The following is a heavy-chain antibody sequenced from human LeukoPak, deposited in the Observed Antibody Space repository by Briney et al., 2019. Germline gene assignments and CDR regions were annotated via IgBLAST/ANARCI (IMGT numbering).Heavy chain of an antibody. CDR2: INPNSGGT. D-gene: IGHD4-17*01. CDR1: GYTFTGYY. CDR3: AREITTVTKYYYYYGMDV. V-gene: IGHV1-2*02. J-gene: IGHJ6*02. Sequence: ASVKVSCKASGYTFTGYYMHWVRHAPGQGLEWMGWINPNSGGTNYAQKFQGRVTMTRDTSISTAYMELSRLRSDDTAVYYCAREITTVTKYYYYYGMDVWGQGTTVTVSS.